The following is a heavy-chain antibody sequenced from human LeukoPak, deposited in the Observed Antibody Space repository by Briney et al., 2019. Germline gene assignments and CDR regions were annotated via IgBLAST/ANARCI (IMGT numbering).Heavy chain of an antibody. CDR3: ATLPRATIGATNYFDF. V-gene: IGHV4-39*01. Sequence: SETLSLTCTVSGGSISSSSYYWGWIRQPPGKGLEWIGTIFYSGTTYYNPSLKCPVTISVDTSKHQFSLNLSSVTAADTALYYCATLPRATIGATNYFDFWGQGTLVTVSS. CDR1: GGSISSSSYY. CDR2: IFYSGTT. J-gene: IGHJ4*02. D-gene: IGHD5-24*01.